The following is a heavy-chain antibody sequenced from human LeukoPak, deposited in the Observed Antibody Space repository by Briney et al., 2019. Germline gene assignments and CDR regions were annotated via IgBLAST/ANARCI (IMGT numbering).Heavy chain of an antibody. CDR2: IKQDGSEK. J-gene: IGHJ4*02. Sequence: PGGSLRLSCAASGFTFSSYGMHWVRQAPGKGLEWVANIKQDGSEKYYVDSVKGRFTISRDNAKNSLYLQMNSLRAEDTAVYYCARDSKRWEEVDYWGQGTLVTVSS. D-gene: IGHD1-26*01. CDR1: GFTFSSYG. CDR3: ARDSKRWEEVDY. V-gene: IGHV3-7*01.